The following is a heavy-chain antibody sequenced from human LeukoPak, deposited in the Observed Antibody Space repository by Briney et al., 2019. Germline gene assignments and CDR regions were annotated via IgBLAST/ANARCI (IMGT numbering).Heavy chain of an antibody. CDR3: ARGPYYYDSSGYYERMGYFQH. Sequence: GGSLRLSCAASGFTFSSYSMNWVRQAPGKGLEWVSSISSSSSYTYYADSVKGRFTISRDNSKNTLYLQMNSLRAEDTAVYYCARGPYYYDSSGYYERMGYFQHWGQGTLVTVSS. V-gene: IGHV3-21*01. D-gene: IGHD3-22*01. CDR2: ISSSSSYT. CDR1: GFTFSSYS. J-gene: IGHJ1*01.